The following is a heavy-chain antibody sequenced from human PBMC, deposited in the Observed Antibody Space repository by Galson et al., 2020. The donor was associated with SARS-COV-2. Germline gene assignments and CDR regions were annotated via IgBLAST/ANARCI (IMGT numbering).Heavy chain of an antibody. V-gene: IGHV1-18*01. CDR3: ARRVSTGGSTLRVDY. Sequence: GESLKISCKASGYTFSSYGISWVRQAPGQGLEWMGWISGASGGTDYAQKFQGRLTITTDTSTGTGYMELRALTSDDTAVYFCARRVSTGGSTLRVDYWGLGTRVTVSS. CDR1: GYTFSSYG. CDR2: ISGASGGT. J-gene: IGHJ4*02. D-gene: IGHD2-15*01.